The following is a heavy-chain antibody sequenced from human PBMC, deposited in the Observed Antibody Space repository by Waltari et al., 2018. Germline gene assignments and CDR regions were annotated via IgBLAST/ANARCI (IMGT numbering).Heavy chain of an antibody. CDR3: AKAGLRTYYYYYYMDV. CDR2: ISWNSGSI. Sequence: VQLVESGGGVVQPGRSLRLSCAASGFTFDAYAMHWVRQAPGKGLEWVSGISWNSGSIGYADSVKGRFTISRDNAKNSLYLQMNSLRAEDTALYYCAKAGLRTYYYYYYMDVWGKGTTVTVSS. V-gene: IGHV3-9*01. CDR1: GFTFDAYA. D-gene: IGHD4-17*01. J-gene: IGHJ6*03.